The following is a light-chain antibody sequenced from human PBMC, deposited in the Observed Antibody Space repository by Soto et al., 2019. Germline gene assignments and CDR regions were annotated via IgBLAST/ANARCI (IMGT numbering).Light chain of an antibody. V-gene: IGLV2-14*01. CDR2: ELS. CDR3: SSKRSSSTLR. J-gene: IGLJ1*01. CDR1: SSDVGGYNY. Sequence: SVLTQPASVSGSPGQSITISCTGTSSDVGGYNYVSWYEQHPGKASKLMIYELSNRPSGVSNRFSASKAGNTASLTISGLQADDEADYYCSSKRSSSTLRFGCGTKPTAL.